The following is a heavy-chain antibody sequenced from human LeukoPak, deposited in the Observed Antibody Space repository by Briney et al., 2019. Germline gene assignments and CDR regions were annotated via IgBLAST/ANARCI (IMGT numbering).Heavy chain of an antibody. CDR2: IYPGDSDT. D-gene: IGHD1-26*01. Sequence: GESLKISCKGSGYSFINYWIAWVRQMPGKGLEWMGIIYPGDSDTRYSPSFQGQVTISPDQSISTAYLQWSSLKASDTAMYFCARLSGSYYSAFDIWDKGTMVTVSS. CDR3: ARLSGSYYSAFDI. J-gene: IGHJ3*02. CDR1: GYSFINYW. V-gene: IGHV5-51*01.